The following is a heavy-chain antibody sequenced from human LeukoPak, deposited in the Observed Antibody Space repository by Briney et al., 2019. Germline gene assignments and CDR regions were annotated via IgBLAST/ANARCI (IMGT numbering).Heavy chain of an antibody. Sequence: ASVKVSCKASGYTFTGYYIHWVRQAPGQGLEWMGWINPNSGGTNYAQKFQGRVTITRNTSISTAYMELSSLRSEDTAVYYCARGLARTSMVTRGGVRFDYWGQGTLVTVSS. CDR2: INPNSGGT. V-gene: IGHV1-2*02. CDR3: ARGLARTSMVTRGGVRFDY. D-gene: IGHD5-18*01. J-gene: IGHJ4*02. CDR1: GYTFTGYY.